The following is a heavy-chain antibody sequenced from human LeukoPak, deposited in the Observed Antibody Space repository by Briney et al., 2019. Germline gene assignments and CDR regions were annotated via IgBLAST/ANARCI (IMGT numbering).Heavy chain of an antibody. CDR2: INHSGST. CDR1: GGSFSGYY. D-gene: IGHD4-17*01. Sequence: SETLSLTCAVYGGSFSGYYWSWIRQPPGKGLEWIGEINHSGSTYYNPSLKSRVTISVDTSKNQFSLKLSSVTAADTAVYYCAREMGATVTTGPIDYWGQGTLVTVSS. V-gene: IGHV4-34*01. CDR3: AREMGATVTTGPIDY. J-gene: IGHJ4*02.